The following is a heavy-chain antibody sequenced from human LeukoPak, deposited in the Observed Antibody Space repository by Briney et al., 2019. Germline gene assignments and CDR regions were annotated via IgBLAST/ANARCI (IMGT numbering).Heavy chain of an antibody. V-gene: IGHV1-2*02. CDR3: ARLRFGELLLGVFDY. Sequence: ASVKVSCKASGYTFTGYYMHWVRQAPGQGLEWMGWINPNSGGTNYAQKFQGRVTMTRDTSISTAYLQWSSLKASDTAMYYRARLRFGELLLGVFDYWGQGTLVTVSS. J-gene: IGHJ4*02. D-gene: IGHD3-10*01. CDR2: INPNSGGT. CDR1: GYTFTGYY.